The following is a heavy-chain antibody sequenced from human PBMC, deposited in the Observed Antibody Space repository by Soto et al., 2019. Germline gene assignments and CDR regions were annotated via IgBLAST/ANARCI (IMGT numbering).Heavy chain of an antibody. J-gene: IGHJ4*02. Sequence: QITLNESGPTVVRPTETLTLTCRFSGFSLTTSGEGVGWIRQSPGQAPEWLALLYWDDDKRYSASLKSRLTITKATSKSQVGLTVSDLDPTDTATDYCAHSVLRTVFGLVTTTAIYFDFWGQGTPVAVSS. D-gene: IGHD3-3*01. CDR2: LYWDDDK. V-gene: IGHV2-5*02. CDR3: AHSVLRTVFGLVTTTAIYFDF. CDR1: GFSLTTSGEG.